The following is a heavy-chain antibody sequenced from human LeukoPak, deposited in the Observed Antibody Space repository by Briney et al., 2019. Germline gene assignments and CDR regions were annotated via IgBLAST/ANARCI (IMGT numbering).Heavy chain of an antibody. D-gene: IGHD3-10*01. CDR3: ARDALGSYDY. CDR2: ISNSGSTL. V-gene: IGHV3-11*01. CDR1: GFAFRDFY. Sequence: GGPLRLSCAASGFAFRDFYMFWIRQAPGKGLEWISYISNSGSTLYYADSVKGRFTISRDNDKNLLYLQMNSLRADDTAVYYCARDALGSYDYWGQGTLVTASS. J-gene: IGHJ4*02.